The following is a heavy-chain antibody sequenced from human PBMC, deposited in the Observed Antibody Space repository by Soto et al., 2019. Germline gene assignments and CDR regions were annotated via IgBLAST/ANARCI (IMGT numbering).Heavy chain of an antibody. Sequence: GSLRLSCAASGFTFAHYAMMWARQAPGRGLEVVSTIDGPTTNTHYIAPVKGRFFISSDTDTNTLYLQMNGLRHEDPAVYSCVTWLSAHFDYWGRGTLVTVSS. CDR3: VTWLSAHFDY. D-gene: IGHD6-19*01. V-gene: IGHV3-23*05. CDR2: IDGPTTNT. J-gene: IGHJ4*02. CDR1: GFTFAHYA.